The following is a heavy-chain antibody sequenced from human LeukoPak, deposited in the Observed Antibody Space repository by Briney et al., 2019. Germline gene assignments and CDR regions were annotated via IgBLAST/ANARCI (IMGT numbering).Heavy chain of an antibody. J-gene: IGHJ4*02. CDR3: ATLIAVAGNEDY. CDR2: FDPEDGET. D-gene: IGHD6-19*01. V-gene: IGHV1-24*01. Sequence: GASVKVSCKVSGYTLTELSMHWVRQAPGKGLEWMGGFDPEDGETIYAQKFQGRVTMTEDTSTDTAYMELSSLRSEDTAVYYCATLIAVAGNEDYWGQGTLVTVSS. CDR1: GYTLTELS.